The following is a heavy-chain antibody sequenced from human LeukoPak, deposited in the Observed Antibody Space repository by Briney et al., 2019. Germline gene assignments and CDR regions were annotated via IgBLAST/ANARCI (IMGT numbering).Heavy chain of an antibody. CDR3: AKDGLYYDGSAHVYYFDY. J-gene: IGHJ4*02. Sequence: GGSLRLSCAASGFTFSGYDMTWVRQAPGKGLEWVSSITGSGDYTYYIDSVKGRFTISRDNSKNILYLQMNSLRGEDTALYYCAKDGLYYDGSAHVYYFDYWGQGTLVAVSS. CDR1: GFTFSGYD. CDR2: ITGSGDYT. D-gene: IGHD3-22*01. V-gene: IGHV3-23*01.